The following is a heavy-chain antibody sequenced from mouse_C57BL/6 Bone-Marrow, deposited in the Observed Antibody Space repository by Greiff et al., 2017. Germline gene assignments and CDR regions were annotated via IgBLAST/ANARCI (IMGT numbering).Heavy chain of an antibody. V-gene: IGHV2-6-1*01. J-gene: IGHJ4*01. D-gene: IGHD1-1*01. CDR3: ARHGHGSSYVGAMDY. CDR2: IWSDGST. CDR1: GFSLTSYG. Sequence: VKLVESGPGLVAPSQSLSITCTVSGFSLTSYGVHWVRQPPGKGLEWLVVIWSDGSTTYNSALKSRLSISKDNYKSQVFLKMNSLQTDDTAMYYCARHGHGSSYVGAMDYWGQGTSVTVSS.